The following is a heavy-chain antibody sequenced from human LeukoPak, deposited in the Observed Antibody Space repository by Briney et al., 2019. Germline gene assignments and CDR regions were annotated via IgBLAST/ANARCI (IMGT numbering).Heavy chain of an antibody. Sequence: GGSLRLSCAASGFTFSSYSMNWVRQAPGKGLEWVSSISSSSYIYYADSVKGRFTISRDNAKNSLYLQMNSLRAEDTAVYYCARGSLPGYYDSSGYPDYWGQGTLVTVSS. CDR2: ISSSSYI. CDR1: GFTFSSYS. CDR3: ARGSLPGYYDSSGYPDY. J-gene: IGHJ4*02. V-gene: IGHV3-21*01. D-gene: IGHD3-22*01.